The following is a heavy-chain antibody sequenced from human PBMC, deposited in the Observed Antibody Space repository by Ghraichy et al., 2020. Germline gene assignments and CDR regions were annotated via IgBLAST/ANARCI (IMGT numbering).Heavy chain of an antibody. V-gene: IGHV3-7*04. CDR3: ARASGWVIDY. CDR2: IKQDGSEK. Sequence: VAIIKQDGSEKHYVDSVKGRFTISRDNAKNSLHLQMNSLRVDDTAVYYCARASGWVIDYWGQGNLVTVSS. D-gene: IGHD2-21*01. J-gene: IGHJ4*02.